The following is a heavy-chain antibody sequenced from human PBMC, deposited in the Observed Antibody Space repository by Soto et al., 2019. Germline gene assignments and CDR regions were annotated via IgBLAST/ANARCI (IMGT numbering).Heavy chain of an antibody. CDR2: LIPIFGTA. CDR3: ARDPEYYYDSSGCPMYNCFDP. J-gene: IGHJ5*02. Sequence: GPSVKLSCKASRGTFSRYAISWVPQAPGQGREWLGGLIPIFGTANYAQNLQGRVTITVDESTSTDYMALSSLRSEDTAVYYCARDPEYYYDSSGCPMYNCFDPWGQGTLVTVSS. CDR1: RGTFSRYA. D-gene: IGHD3-22*01. V-gene: IGHV1-69*13.